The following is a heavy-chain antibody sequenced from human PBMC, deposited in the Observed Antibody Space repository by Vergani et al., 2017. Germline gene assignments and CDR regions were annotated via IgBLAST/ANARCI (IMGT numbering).Heavy chain of an antibody. J-gene: IGHJ3*02. V-gene: IGHV3-33*05. CDR2: ISYDGSNK. D-gene: IGHD3-22*01. Sequence: QVQLVESGGGVVQPGRSLRLSCAASGFTFSSYGMHWVRQAPGKGLEWVAVISYDGSNKYYADSVKGRFTISRDNSKNTLYLQMNSLRAEDTAVYYCASGYYYDSSGDAFDIWGQGTMVTVSS. CDR3: ASGYYYDSSGDAFDI. CDR1: GFTFSSYG.